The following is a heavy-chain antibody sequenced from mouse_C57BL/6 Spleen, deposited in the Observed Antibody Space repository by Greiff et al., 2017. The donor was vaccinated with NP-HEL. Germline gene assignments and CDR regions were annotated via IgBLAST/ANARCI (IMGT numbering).Heavy chain of an antibody. CDR3: ERQDYAFAD. CDR1: GYTFTDYY. V-gene: IGHV1-26*01. D-gene: IGHD2-4*01. Sequence: EVQLQQSGPELVKPGASVKISCKASGYTFTDYYMNWVKQSHGKSLEWIGDINPNNGGTSYNQKFKGKATLTVDKSSSTAYMELRSLTSEDSAVDYCERQDYAFADWGQGTLVTVSA. CDR2: INPNNGGT. J-gene: IGHJ3*01.